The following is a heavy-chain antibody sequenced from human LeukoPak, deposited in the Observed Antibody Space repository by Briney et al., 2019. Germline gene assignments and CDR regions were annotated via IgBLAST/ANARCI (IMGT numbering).Heavy chain of an antibody. CDR1: GGSFSGYY. V-gene: IGHV4-34*01. CDR2: IYYSGST. CDR3: ARALWYCSGGSCYSFDY. D-gene: IGHD2-15*01. J-gene: IGHJ4*02. Sequence: SETLSLTCAVYGGSFSGYYWSWIRQPPGKGLEWIGSIYYSGSTYYNPSLKSRVTISVDTSKNQFSLKLSSVTAADTAVYYCARALWYCSGGSCYSFDYWGQGTLVTVSS.